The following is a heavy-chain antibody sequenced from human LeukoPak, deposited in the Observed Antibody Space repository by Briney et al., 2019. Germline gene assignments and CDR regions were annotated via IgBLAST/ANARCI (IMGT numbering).Heavy chain of an antibody. Sequence: QSGGSLRLSCAASGFTFNSHAMNWVRQAPGKGLEWVSGISGSGASTYYADSVKGRFTIPRDNSKNKLYLQMNSMSVVDTAVYYCRRADTAFDYWGQGTLVTVSS. V-gene: IGHV3-23*01. CDR1: GFTFNSHA. D-gene: IGHD3-16*01. CDR3: RRADTAFDY. CDR2: ISGSGAST. J-gene: IGHJ4*02.